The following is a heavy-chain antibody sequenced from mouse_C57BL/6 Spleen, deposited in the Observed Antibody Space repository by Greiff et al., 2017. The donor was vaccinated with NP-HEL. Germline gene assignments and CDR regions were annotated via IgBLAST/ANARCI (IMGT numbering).Heavy chain of an antibody. J-gene: IGHJ2*01. CDR2: IYPGSGST. Sequence: QVQLQQPGAELVKPGASVKMSCKASGYTFTSYWITWVKQRPGRGLEWIGDIYPGSGSTNYNEKFKSKATLTVDTSSSTAYMQLSSLTSEDSAVYDCAKDGLIFGGRSPFDDWGKGTTLTVSS. CDR3: AKDGLIFGGRSPFDD. V-gene: IGHV1-55*01. D-gene: IGHD1-1*01. CDR1: GYTFTSYW.